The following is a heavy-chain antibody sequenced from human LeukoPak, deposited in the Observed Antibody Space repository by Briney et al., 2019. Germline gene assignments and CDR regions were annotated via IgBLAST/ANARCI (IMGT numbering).Heavy chain of an antibody. Sequence: ASVKVSCKASGYTFTSYAMHWVRQAPGQRLGWMGWINAGNGNTKYSQKFQGRVTITRDTSASTAYMELSSLRSEDTAVYYCAREGNSVWFGELAFDYWGQGTLVTVSS. CDR3: AREGNSVWFGELAFDY. D-gene: IGHD3-10*01. CDR1: GYTFTSYA. V-gene: IGHV1-3*01. CDR2: INAGNGNT. J-gene: IGHJ4*02.